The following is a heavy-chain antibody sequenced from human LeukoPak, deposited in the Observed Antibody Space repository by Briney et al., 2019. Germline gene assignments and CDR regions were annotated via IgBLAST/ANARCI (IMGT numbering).Heavy chain of an antibody. J-gene: IGHJ4*02. CDR1: GGSISSGDYH. D-gene: IGHD3-10*01. Sequence: PSETLSLTCTVSGGSISSGDYHWSWIRQPPGKGLEWIGYIYYSGSTYYNPSLKSRVTISLDSSKNQFSLKLSSVTAADTAVYSCARYYTSGVYFDYWGQGTLVTVSS. CDR3: ARYYTSGVYFDY. V-gene: IGHV4-30-4*01. CDR2: IYYSGST.